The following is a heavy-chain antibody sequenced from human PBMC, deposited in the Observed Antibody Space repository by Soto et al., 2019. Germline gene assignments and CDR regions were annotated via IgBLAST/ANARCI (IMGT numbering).Heavy chain of an antibody. CDR2: ISASGDNT. Sequence: GGSLRLSCAASGFTFNRYGMSWVRQAPGKGLEWVSAISASGDNTYYAASVKGRFTISRDSSNNTLYLQMNSLRADDTALYYCVKLRLELLYLDSWGLGALVTVSS. D-gene: IGHD1-7*01. CDR1: GFTFNRYG. J-gene: IGHJ4*02. V-gene: IGHV3-23*01. CDR3: VKLRLELLYLDS.